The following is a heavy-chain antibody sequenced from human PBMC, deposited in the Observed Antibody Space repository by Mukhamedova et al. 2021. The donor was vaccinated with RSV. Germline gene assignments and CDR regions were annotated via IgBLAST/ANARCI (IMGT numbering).Heavy chain of an antibody. CDR3: ARNRGDAEGGNWLDH. Sequence: VKGRFTVSRDNSKNTVFLQMDSLRPEDTAVYYCARNRGDAEGGNWLDHWGQGTLVTVSS. J-gene: IGHJ5*02. V-gene: IGHV3-30*01. D-gene: IGHD4-17*01.